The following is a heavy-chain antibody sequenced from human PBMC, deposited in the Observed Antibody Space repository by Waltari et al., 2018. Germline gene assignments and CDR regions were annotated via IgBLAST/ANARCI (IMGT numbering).Heavy chain of an antibody. J-gene: IGHJ6*02. V-gene: IGHV3-74*01. CDR2: IKLDGSTT. Sequence: EVQLVESGGDLVQPGGSLRLSCAASGFTFSKYWMHWVRQAPGKGLVWCSHIKLDGSTTSYADSVKGRFTISRDNAKNTVYLQMNSVRAEDTSVYYCAKAESYGMDVWGQGTTVTVSS. CDR1: GFTFSKYW. CDR3: AKAESYGMDV.